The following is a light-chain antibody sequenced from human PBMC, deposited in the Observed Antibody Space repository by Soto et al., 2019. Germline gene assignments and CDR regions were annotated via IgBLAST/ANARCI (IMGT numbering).Light chain of an antibody. Sequence: QAVVTQPPSVSGAPGQRVTISCTGSSSNIGAGYDVHWYQQLPGTAPKLLIYVNSNRPSGVPDRFSGSKSGTSASLAITGLQAEDXXDYYCQSYDSSLSAVVFGGGTKLTVL. CDR2: VNS. CDR1: SSNIGAGYD. V-gene: IGLV1-40*01. J-gene: IGLJ2*01. CDR3: QSYDSSLSAVV.